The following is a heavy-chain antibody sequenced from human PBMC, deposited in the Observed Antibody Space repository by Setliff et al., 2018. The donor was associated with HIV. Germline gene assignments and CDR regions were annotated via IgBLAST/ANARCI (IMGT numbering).Heavy chain of an antibody. D-gene: IGHD3-3*01. Sequence: SETLSLTCTVSGASIGSGRSYWSWIRQHPGKGLEWIGNIYYNGSSYHNPSLKSRVTISVDTSKNQFSLNLRSVTAADTAVYYCASWGRARRANYNFWSGSSWFGPWGQGILVTVSS. CDR3: ASWGRARRANYNFWSGSSWFGP. V-gene: IGHV4-31*03. CDR2: IYYNGSS. J-gene: IGHJ5*02. CDR1: GASIGSGRSY.